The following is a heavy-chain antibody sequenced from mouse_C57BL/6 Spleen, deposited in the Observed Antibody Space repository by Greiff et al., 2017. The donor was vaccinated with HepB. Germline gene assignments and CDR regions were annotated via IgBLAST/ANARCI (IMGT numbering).Heavy chain of an antibody. CDR2: ISSGGSYT. J-gene: IGHJ2*01. CDR3: ARGGGNFYYFDY. Sequence: VQLQQSGGDLVKPGGSLKLSCAASGFTFSSYGMSWVRQTTDKRLEWVATISSGGSYTYYPDSVKGRFTISRDNAKNTLYLQMSSLKSEATAMYYCARGGGNFYYFDYWGQGTTLTVSS. CDR1: GFTFSSYG. V-gene: IGHV5-6*01. D-gene: IGHD2-1*01.